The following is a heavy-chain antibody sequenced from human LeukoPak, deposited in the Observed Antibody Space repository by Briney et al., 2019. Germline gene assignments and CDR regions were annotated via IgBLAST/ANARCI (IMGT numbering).Heavy chain of an antibody. CDR2: ISGSGGST. CDR1: GFTFSSYQ. J-gene: IGHJ4*02. Sequence: GGSLRLSCAASGFTFSSYQMSWVRQAPGKGLEWVSSISGSGGSTYSADSVKGRFTISRDNSKNTLYLQMNSLRAEDTALYYCAKDRSCTNDICHGDFDYWGQGTLVTVSS. CDR3: AKDRSCTNDICHGDFDY. V-gene: IGHV3-23*01. D-gene: IGHD2-8*01.